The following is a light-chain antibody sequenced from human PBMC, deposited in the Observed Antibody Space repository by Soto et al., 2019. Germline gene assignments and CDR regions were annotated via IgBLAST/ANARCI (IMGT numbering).Light chain of an antibody. Sequence: EIVLTQSPGTLSLSPGGRAILSCRASQSGHTFLAWYRQKTGQSPRLLISDTWHRATGIPARFSGSGSGTDFTLTISSLEPEDFAVYYCQQRFKWPLTFGGGTRVEIK. CDR1: QSGHTF. V-gene: IGKV3-11*01. CDR3: QQRFKWPLT. J-gene: IGKJ4*01. CDR2: DTW.